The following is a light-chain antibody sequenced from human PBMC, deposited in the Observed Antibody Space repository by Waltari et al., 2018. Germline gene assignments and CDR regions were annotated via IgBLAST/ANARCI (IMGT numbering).Light chain of an antibody. CDR2: KAS. J-gene: IGKJ1*01. Sequence: DIQMTQSPSSLSASVGDTVTITCRASQSIRSWLAWHQQTPGKAPKLLIYKASSLQSGVPSRFSGSGSGTDFTLTISSLQPEDFATYYCLQYSSSPWTFGQGTKVEIK. CDR3: LQYSSSPWT. V-gene: IGKV1-12*01. CDR1: QSIRSW.